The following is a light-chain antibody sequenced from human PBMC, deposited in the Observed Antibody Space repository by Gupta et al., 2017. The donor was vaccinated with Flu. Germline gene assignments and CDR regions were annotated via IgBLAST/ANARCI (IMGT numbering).Light chain of an antibody. CDR2: LNSDGSH. J-gene: IGLJ7*01. Sequence: VKLTCTLSSGHSSYAIAWHQQQPEKGHRYLMKLNSDGSHSKGDGIPDRFSGPSSGAERYLTISSLQSEEEADYYCQTWGTGIAVFGGGTQLTVL. CDR1: SGHSSYA. CDR3: QTWGTGIAV. V-gene: IGLV4-69*01.